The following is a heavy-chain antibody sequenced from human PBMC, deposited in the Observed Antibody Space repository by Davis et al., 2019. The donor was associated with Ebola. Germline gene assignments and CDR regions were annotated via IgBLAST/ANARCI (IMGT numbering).Heavy chain of an antibody. CDR1: GFIFRSYG. CDR3: AKDRVQTGYYYGMDV. CDR2: VSSDGSNR. J-gene: IGHJ6*02. Sequence: PGGSLRLSCVASGFIFRSYGLHWVRQAPGKGLEWVAGVSSDGSNRYYPDSVKGRFIILSDNSKDTLYLQMNSLRVEDTAVYYCAKDRVQTGYYYGMDVWGLGTTVTV. V-gene: IGHV3-30*18. D-gene: IGHD1-1*01.